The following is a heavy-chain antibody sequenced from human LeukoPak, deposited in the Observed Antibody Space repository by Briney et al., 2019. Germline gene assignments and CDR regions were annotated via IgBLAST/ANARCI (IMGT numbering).Heavy chain of an antibody. CDR1: GGSFSGYY. Sequence: SETLSLTCAVYGGSFSGYYWSWIRQPPGKWLEWIGEINHSGSTNYNPSLKSRVTISVDTSKNQFSLKLSSVTAADTAVYYCARGRCPDYWGQGTLVTVSS. V-gene: IGHV4-34*01. D-gene: IGHD3-3*01. CDR2: INHSGST. CDR3: ARGRCPDY. J-gene: IGHJ4*02.